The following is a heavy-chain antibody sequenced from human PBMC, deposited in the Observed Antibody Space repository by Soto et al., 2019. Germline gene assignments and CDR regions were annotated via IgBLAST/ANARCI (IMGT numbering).Heavy chain of an antibody. CDR1: GYTFTSYG. V-gene: IGHV1-18*01. D-gene: IGHD3-3*01. Sequence: QVQLVQSGAEVEKPGASVKVSCKASGYTFTSYGISWVRQAPGQGLEWMGWISAYNGNTNYAQKLQGRVTMTTDTSTSTAYMELRSLRSDDTAVYYCARDQRVTIFGVVSPFQHWGQGTLVTVSS. CDR2: ISAYNGNT. CDR3: ARDQRVTIFGVVSPFQH. J-gene: IGHJ1*01.